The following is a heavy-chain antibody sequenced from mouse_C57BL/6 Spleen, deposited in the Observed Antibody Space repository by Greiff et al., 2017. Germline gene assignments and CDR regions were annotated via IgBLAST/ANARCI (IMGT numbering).Heavy chain of an antibody. CDR1: GYTFTSYW. V-gene: IGHV1-55*01. Sequence: VQLQQPGAELVKPGASVKMSCTASGYTFTSYWITWVKQRPGQGLEWIGDIYPGSGSTNYNEKFKGKATLTVDTSSSTAYMQLSSLTSEDSAVYYCARAIYAMDYWGQGTSVTVSS. CDR2: IYPGSGST. J-gene: IGHJ4*01. CDR3: ARAIYAMDY.